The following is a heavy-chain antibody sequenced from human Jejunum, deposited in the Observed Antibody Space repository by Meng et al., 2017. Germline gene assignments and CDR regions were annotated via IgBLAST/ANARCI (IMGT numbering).Heavy chain of an antibody. V-gene: IGHV3-7*01. Sequence: GESLKISCAASGLTFRSYWMSWVRQAPGKGLEWVAFMNPDGSQKYYVDSVRGRFTISRDNAKNSLYLQMNSLRAEDAAVYYCAREYYRSVDYWGQGTRVTGAS. J-gene: IGHJ4*02. CDR3: AREYYRSVDY. CDR1: GLTFRSYW. D-gene: IGHD3-10*01. CDR2: MNPDGSQK.